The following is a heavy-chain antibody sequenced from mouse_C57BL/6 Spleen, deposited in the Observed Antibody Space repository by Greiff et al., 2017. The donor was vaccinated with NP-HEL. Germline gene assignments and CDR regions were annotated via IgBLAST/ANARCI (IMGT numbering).Heavy chain of an antibody. CDR1: GFSLTSYG. D-gene: IGHD1-1*01. V-gene: IGHV2-2*01. J-gene: IGHJ1*03. CDR2: IWSGGST. Sequence: VQLQQSGPGLVQPSQSLSITCTVSGFSLTSYGVHWVRQSPGKGLEWLGVIWSGGSTDYNAAFISRLSISKDNSKSQVFFKMNSLQADDTAIYYCAREGTTVRSWYFDVWGTGTTVTVSS. CDR3: AREGTTVRSWYFDV.